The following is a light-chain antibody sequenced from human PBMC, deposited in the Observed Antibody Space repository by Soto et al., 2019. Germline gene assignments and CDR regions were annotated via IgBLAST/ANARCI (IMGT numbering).Light chain of an antibody. CDR1: QRVSSSY. Sequence: EIVLTQSPATLSLSPGERATLSCGASQRVSSSYLAWYQQKPGLAPRLLIYDASSRATGIPDRFSGSGSGTDFPLTISRLEPEDFAVYYCQQYGSSPRTFGQGTKVEIQ. V-gene: IGKV3D-20*01. CDR3: QQYGSSPRT. J-gene: IGKJ1*01. CDR2: DAS.